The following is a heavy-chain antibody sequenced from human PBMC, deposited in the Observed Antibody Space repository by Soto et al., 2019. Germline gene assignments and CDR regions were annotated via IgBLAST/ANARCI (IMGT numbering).Heavy chain of an antibody. CDR1: GGSISSGDYY. CDR2: IYYSGTS. V-gene: IGHV4-39*01. Sequence: SETLSLTCTVSGGSISSGDYYWGWIRQPPGKGLEWIGTIYYSGTSYHNPSLKSRVTISVDTSKKQFSLTLTSVTAADTAVYYCASRVEGLYSGNDRYYFDYWGQGTLVTVSS. CDR3: ASRVEGLYSGNDRYYFDY. D-gene: IGHD5-12*01. J-gene: IGHJ4*02.